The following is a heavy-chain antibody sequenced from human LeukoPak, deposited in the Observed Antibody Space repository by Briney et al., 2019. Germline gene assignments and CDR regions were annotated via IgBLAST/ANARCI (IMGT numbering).Heavy chain of an antibody. CDR3: ARQYRTAMLPYYFYSYMDV. J-gene: IGHJ6*03. Sequence: SETLSLTCSVSGGSISSSSYYWGWIRQTPGKGLEWIGSIYCSGSTYYNPSLKSRVTISVDTSKNQFSLKLSSVTAADTAVYYCARQYRTAMLPYYFYSYMDVWGKGTTVTVSS. D-gene: IGHD5-18*01. CDR1: GGSISSSSYY. V-gene: IGHV4-39*07. CDR2: IYCSGST.